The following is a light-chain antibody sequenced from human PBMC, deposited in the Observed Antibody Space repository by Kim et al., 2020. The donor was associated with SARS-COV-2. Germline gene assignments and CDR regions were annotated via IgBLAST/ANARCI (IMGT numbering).Light chain of an antibody. Sequence: QAGLTQPPSVSKDLRQTATLTCTGDNNNVGKRGAVWLQQHQGHPPKLLSDRNNERPSGISERFSASRSGNTASLTITGLQPDDEADYYCSSWDFSLRAWVFGGGTKVTVL. CDR2: RNN. V-gene: IGLV10-54*01. CDR3: SSWDFSLRAWV. CDR1: NNNVGKRG. J-gene: IGLJ3*02.